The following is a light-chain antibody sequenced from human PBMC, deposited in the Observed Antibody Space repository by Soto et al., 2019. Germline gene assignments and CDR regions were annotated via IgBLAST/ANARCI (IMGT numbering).Light chain of an antibody. CDR3: QQRSNWPPGWT. CDR2: DAS. V-gene: IGKV3-11*01. CDR1: QSVGTS. J-gene: IGKJ1*01. Sequence: EIVLTQSPATLSLSPGESATLSCRASQSVGTSLAWYQQKPGQAPRLLMYDASDRATGIPGRFSGSGSGTDFTLPISSLEPEDFAVYYCQQRSNWPPGWTFGQGTKVEIK.